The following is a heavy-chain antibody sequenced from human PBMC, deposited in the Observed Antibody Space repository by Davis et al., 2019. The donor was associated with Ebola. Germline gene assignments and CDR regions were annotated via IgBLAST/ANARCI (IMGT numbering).Heavy chain of an antibody. CDR1: GFTVSSNY. CDR2: IYSGGST. D-gene: IGHD3-9*01. V-gene: IGHV3-53*01. CDR3: ARDWASYYDILTGPFDY. J-gene: IGHJ4*02. Sequence: GGSLRLSCAASGFTVSSNYMSWVRQAPGKGLEWVSVIYSGGSTYYADSVKGRFTISRDNSKNTLYLQMNSLRAEDTAVYYCARDWASYYDILTGPFDYWGQGTLVTVSS.